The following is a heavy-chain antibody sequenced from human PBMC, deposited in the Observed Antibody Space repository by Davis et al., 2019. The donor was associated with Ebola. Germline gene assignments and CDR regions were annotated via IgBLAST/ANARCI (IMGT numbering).Heavy chain of an antibody. CDR3: ARDSGGSYSRY. D-gene: IGHD1-26*01. CDR2: IKQDGSEK. Sequence: GESLKISCAASGFTFSSYWMSWVRQAPGKGLEWVANIKQDGSEKYYVDSVKGRFTISRDNAKNSLYLQMNSLRAEDTAVYYCARDSGGSYSRYWGQGTLVTVSS. J-gene: IGHJ4*02. CDR1: GFTFSSYW. V-gene: IGHV3-7*01.